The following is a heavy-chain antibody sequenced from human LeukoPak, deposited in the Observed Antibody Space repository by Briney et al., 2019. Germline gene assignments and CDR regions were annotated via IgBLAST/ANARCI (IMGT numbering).Heavy chain of an antibody. CDR3: ARSWASSWYWFDY. J-gene: IGHJ4*02. CDR1: ESTFRSYW. Sequence: GGSLRLSCAASESTFRSYWMHWVRQAPGKGLVWVSRINGDGITTAYADSVKGRFTISRDNAMNTLYLQMNSLRAEDTAVYYCARSWASSWYWFDYWGQGTLVTVSS. CDR2: INGDGITT. V-gene: IGHV3-74*01. D-gene: IGHD6-13*01.